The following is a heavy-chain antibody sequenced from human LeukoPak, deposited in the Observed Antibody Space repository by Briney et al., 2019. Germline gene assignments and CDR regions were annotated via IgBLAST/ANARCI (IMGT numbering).Heavy chain of an antibody. CDR2: IYYSGST. CDR1: GGSISSYY. CDR3: ARAKPYDSSGYYSGVPKFLFDY. Sequence: SETLSLTCTVSGGSISSYYWSWIRQPPGKGLEWIGYIYYSGSTNYNPSLKSRVTISVDTSKNQFSLKLSSVTAADTAVYYCARAKPYDSSGYYSGVPKFLFDYWGQGTLVTVSS. V-gene: IGHV4-59*12. D-gene: IGHD3-22*01. J-gene: IGHJ4*02.